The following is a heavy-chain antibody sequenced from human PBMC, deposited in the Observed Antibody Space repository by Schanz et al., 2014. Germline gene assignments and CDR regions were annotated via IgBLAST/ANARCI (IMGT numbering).Heavy chain of an antibody. CDR2: IYSSGSA. V-gene: IGHV3-53*01. CDR1: GFTVSNSY. J-gene: IGHJ6*03. Sequence: DVQLVDSGGGLVQPGGSLRLSCAASGFTVSNSYIHWVRQAPGKGLEWVSTIYSSGSAYYADSVRGRFTISRDNSKNTMYLQMKSLRVEDTDVYYCARGAVALVPEYFMDVWGIGTPVTVSS. CDR3: ARGAVALVPEYFMDV. D-gene: IGHD2-15*01.